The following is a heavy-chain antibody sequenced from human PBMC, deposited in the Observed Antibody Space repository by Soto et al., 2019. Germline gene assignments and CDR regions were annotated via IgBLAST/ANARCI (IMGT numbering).Heavy chain of an antibody. CDR1: GGTFSSYD. D-gene: IGHD3-10*01. Sequence: QVQLVQSGAEVKKPGSSVKVSCTASGGTFSSYDISWVRQAPGQGLEWMGGRIPIFGTANYAQKFQGRVTITADEPTSTACMDLSSLRSEDTAVYYCARAGHILGVEYWGQGTLVTVSS. V-gene: IGHV1-69*12. CDR2: RIPIFGTA. CDR3: ARAGHILGVEY. J-gene: IGHJ4*02.